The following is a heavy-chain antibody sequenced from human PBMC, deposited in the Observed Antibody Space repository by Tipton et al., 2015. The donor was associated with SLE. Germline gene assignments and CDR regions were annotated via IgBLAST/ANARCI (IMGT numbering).Heavy chain of an antibody. Sequence: LRLSCTVSGGSISSSSYYWGWIRQPPGKGLEWIGSIYYSGSTYYNPSLKSRVTISVDTSKNQFSLKLSSVTAADTAVYYCARDGELELEYFDYWGQGTLVTVSS. D-gene: IGHD3-10*01. J-gene: IGHJ4*02. CDR3: ARDGELELEYFDY. V-gene: IGHV4-39*02. CDR2: IYYSGST. CDR1: GGSISSSSYY.